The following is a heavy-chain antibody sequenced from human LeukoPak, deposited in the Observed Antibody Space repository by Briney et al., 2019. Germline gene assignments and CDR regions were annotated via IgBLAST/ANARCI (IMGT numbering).Heavy chain of an antibody. CDR2: IYYSGST. Sequence: PSETLSLTCTVSGGSISSYYRSWIRQPPGKGLEWIGYIYYSGSTNYNPSLKSRVTISVDTSKNQFPLKLSSVTAADTAVYYCARASYSSGWFDYWGQGTLVTVSS. CDR3: ARASYSSGWFDY. V-gene: IGHV4-59*01. J-gene: IGHJ4*02. CDR1: GGSISSYY. D-gene: IGHD6-19*01.